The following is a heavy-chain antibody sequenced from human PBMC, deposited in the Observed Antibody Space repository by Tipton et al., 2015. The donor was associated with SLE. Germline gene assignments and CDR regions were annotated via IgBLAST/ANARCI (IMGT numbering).Heavy chain of an antibody. Sequence: SLRLSCSASGFTFSSYAMHWVRQAPGKGLEYVSAISSNGGSTYYADSVKGRFTISRDNSKNTLYLQMNSLRAEDTAVYYCAKVPQYYYDSSGYLDYWGQGSLVTVSS. CDR3: AKVPQYYYDSSGYLDY. J-gene: IGHJ4*02. V-gene: IGHV3-64*04. CDR2: ISSNGGST. CDR1: GFTFSSYA. D-gene: IGHD3-22*01.